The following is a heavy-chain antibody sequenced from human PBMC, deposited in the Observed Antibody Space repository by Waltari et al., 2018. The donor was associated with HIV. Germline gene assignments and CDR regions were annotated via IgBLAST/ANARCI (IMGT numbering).Heavy chain of an antibody. J-gene: IGHJ6*02. CDR2: ISGSGDST. CDR1: GLPVSNYA. CDR3: VKEHQYSHTWYSFYGMDV. D-gene: IGHD6-13*01. V-gene: IGHV3-23*01. Sequence: EVQLLESGGGMVQTGGSLRLSCDASGLPVSNYAVNLVRQDPGKELEWVSAISGSGDSTYYAESVKGRFTISRDNSKNKLYLQMNSLRAEDTAVYFCVKEHQYSHTWYSFYGMDVWGQGTTVTVSS.